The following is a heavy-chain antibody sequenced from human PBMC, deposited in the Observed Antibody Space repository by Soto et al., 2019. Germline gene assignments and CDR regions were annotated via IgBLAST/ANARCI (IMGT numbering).Heavy chain of an antibody. CDR3: ARGYSSGWTRFDY. J-gene: IGHJ4*02. D-gene: IGHD6-19*01. V-gene: IGHV4-34*01. CDR2: INHSGST. Sequence: PSETLSLTCAVYGGSFSGYYWSWIRQPPGKGLEWIGEINHSGSTNYNPSLKSRVTISVDTSKNQFSLKLSSVTAADTAVYYCARGYSSGWTRFDYWGQGTLVTVSS. CDR1: GGSFSGYY.